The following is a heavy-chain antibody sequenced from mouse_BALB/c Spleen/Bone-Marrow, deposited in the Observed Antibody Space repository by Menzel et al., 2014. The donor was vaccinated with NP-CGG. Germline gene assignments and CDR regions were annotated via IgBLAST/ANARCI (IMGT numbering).Heavy chain of an antibody. CDR3: ARDMGGLLFDS. D-gene: IGHD1-1*01. CDR2: IRNKAYGYTT. Sequence: EVKVVESGGGLVQPGGSLRLSCATSGFTFTDYYMNWVRQPPGKVLEWLAFIRNKAYGYTTEYSASVKGRFTISRDNSQNILYLQMNTLRAEDSATYYCARDMGGLLFDSWGQGTTLSVSS. V-gene: IGHV7-3*02. CDR1: GFTFTDYY. J-gene: IGHJ2*01.